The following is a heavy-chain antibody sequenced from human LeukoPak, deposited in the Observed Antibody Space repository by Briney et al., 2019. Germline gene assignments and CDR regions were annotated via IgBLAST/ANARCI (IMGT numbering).Heavy chain of an antibody. V-gene: IGHV1-8*01. J-gene: IGHJ4*02. D-gene: IGHD6-13*01. CDR2: MNPNSGNT. Sequence: ASVKVSCKASGYTFTSYDINWVRQATGQGLEWMGWMNPNSGNTGYAQKFQGRVTMTRNTSISTAYMELSSLRSEDTAVYYCARGSRIAAAGILDYWGQGTLVTVSS. CDR1: GYTFTSYD. CDR3: ARGSRIAAAGILDY.